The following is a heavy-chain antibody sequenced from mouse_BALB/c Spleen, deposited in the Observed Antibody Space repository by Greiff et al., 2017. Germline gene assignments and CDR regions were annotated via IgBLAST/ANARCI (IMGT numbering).Heavy chain of an antibody. CDR3: ARPSELGNIDY. CDR2: ISSGSSTI. V-gene: IGHV5-17*02. D-gene: IGHD4-1*01. J-gene: IGHJ2*01. Sequence: EVQLVESGGGLVQPGGSRKLSCAASGFTFSSFGMHWVRQSPEKGLEWVAYISSGSSTIYYADKVKGRFTISRDNPKNTLFLQRTSLRSEDTAMYYCARPSELGNIDYWGQGTTLTVSS. CDR1: GFTFSSFG.